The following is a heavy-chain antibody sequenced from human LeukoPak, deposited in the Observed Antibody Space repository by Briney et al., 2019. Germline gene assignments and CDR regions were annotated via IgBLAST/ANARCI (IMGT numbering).Heavy chain of an antibody. Sequence: PSETLSLTCTVSGGSISSYYWSWIRQPAGKGLEWIGRIYTSGSTNYNPSLKSRVTMSVDTSKNQFSLKLSSVTAADTAVYYCARGRAAAGTDWFDPWGQGTLVTVSS. CDR3: ARGRAAAGTDWFDP. CDR2: IYTSGST. V-gene: IGHV4-4*07. CDR1: GGSISSYY. D-gene: IGHD6-13*01. J-gene: IGHJ5*02.